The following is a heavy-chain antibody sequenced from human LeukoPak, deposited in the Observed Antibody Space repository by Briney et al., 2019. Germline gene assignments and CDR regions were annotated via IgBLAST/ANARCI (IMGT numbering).Heavy chain of an antibody. Sequence: GGSLRLSCAASGFTFSSYAMSWVRQAPGKGLEWVSAISGSGGSTYYADSVKGRFTISRDNSKNTLYLQMNSLRAEDTAVYYCAKATHYDFWSVDAFDIWGQGTMVTVSS. J-gene: IGHJ3*02. CDR1: GFTFSSYA. CDR2: ISGSGGST. V-gene: IGHV3-23*01. D-gene: IGHD3-3*01. CDR3: AKATHYDFWSVDAFDI.